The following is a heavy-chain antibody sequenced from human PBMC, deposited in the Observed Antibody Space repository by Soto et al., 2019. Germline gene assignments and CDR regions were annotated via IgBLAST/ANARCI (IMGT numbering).Heavy chain of an antibody. CDR2: IYYSGST. V-gene: IGHV4-30-4*01. D-gene: IGHD3-9*01. CDR1: GGSISSGDYY. CDR3: ARDVEYYDILTGSNPSHYGMDV. Sequence: SETLSLTCTVSGGSISSGDYYWSWIRQPPGKGLEWIGYIYYSGSTYYNPSLKSRVTISVDTSKNQFSLELSSVTAADTAVYYCARDVEYYDILTGSNPSHYGMDVWRQGTTVTVSS. J-gene: IGHJ6*02.